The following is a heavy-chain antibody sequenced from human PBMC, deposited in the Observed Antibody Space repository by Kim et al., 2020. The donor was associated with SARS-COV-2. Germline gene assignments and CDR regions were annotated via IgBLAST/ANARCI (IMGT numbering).Heavy chain of an antibody. J-gene: IGHJ6*03. CDR3: ARGPIRYLDFWSRASTPTACRDV. D-gene: IGHD3-3*02. Sequence: GGSLRLSCAASGFTFSNSAMHWVRLAPGKGLEWVAVISYDGSNKYYADSVKGRFTVSRDNSKNTLYLQMNSLRAEDTAVYYCARGPIRYLDFWSRASTPTACRDVWGKGDTVSVSS. V-gene: IGHV3-30-3*01. CDR1: GFTFSNSA. CDR2: ISYDGSNK.